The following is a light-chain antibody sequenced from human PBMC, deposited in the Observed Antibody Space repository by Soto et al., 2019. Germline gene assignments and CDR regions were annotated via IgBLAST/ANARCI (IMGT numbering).Light chain of an antibody. J-gene: IGLJ3*02. CDR3: SSYTSSSTWV. Sequence: SYELTQPPSVSVAPGQTASITCGGDNIGGRSVHWYQQKPGQAPVVVVDHDSDRPSGIPERFSGSNSGNMATLTISGLQAEDEADYYCSSYTSSSTWVFGGGTKLTVL. V-gene: IGLV3-21*02. CDR2: HDS. CDR1: NIGGRS.